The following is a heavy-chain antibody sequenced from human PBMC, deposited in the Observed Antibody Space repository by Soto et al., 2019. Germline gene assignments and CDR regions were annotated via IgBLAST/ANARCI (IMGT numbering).Heavy chain of an antibody. Sequence: PGGSLRLSCAASGFTFNYYAMIWVRQAPGKGLEWVSTINNSGSSTKYADSVRGRFTISRDNSKNTLYLQMNSLRAEDTAVYYCASCGGDCPADYWGQGTLVTVSS. V-gene: IGHV3-23*01. CDR1: GFTFNYYA. D-gene: IGHD2-21*02. CDR2: INNSGSST. J-gene: IGHJ4*02. CDR3: ASCGGDCPADY.